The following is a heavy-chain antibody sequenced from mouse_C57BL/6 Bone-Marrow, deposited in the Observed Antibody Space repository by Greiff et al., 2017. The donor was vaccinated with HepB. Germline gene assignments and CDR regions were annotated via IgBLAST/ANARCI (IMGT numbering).Heavy chain of an antibody. Sequence: EVKVVESGGGLVKPGGSLKLSCAASGFTFSSYAMSWVRQTPEKGLEWVATISDGGSYTYYPDNVKGHFTISRDNAKNNLYLQMSHLKSEDTAMYYCARERQLGPWFAYWGKGTLVTVSA. D-gene: IGHD6-1*01. J-gene: IGHJ3*01. CDR2: ISDGGSYT. CDR1: GFTFSSYA. CDR3: ARERQLGPWFAY. V-gene: IGHV5-4*01.